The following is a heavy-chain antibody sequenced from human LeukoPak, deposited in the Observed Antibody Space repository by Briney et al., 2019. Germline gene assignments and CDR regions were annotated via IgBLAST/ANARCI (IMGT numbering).Heavy chain of an antibody. CDR3: ARDFGYSYGYQPYCFDY. D-gene: IGHD5-18*01. J-gene: IGHJ4*02. CDR2: ISAYNGNT. Sequence: ASVTVSCKASGYTFTSYGISWVRQAPGQGLEGMGWISAYNGNTNYAQRLQGRVTMTTDTSTSTAYMELSSLRSDDTAVYYCARDFGYSYGYQPYCFDYWGQGTLVTVSS. CDR1: GYTFTSYG. V-gene: IGHV1-18*01.